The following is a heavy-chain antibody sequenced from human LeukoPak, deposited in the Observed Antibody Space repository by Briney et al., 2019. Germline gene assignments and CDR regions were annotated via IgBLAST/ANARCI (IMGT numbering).Heavy chain of an antibody. J-gene: IGHJ3*02. Sequence: NPSETLSLTCTVSGGSISSSGYYWGWIRQPPGKGLEWIGSIYYSGSTYYNPSLKSRVTISVDTSKNQFSLKLSSVTAADTAVYYCASLNYGGKNNDGFDIWGQGTTVTVSS. CDR1: GGSISSSGYY. D-gene: IGHD4-23*01. CDR3: ASLNYGGKNNDGFDI. CDR2: IYYSGST. V-gene: IGHV4-39*01.